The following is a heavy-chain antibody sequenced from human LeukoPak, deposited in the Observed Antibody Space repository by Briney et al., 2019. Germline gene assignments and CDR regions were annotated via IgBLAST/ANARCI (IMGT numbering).Heavy chain of an antibody. V-gene: IGHV3-53*01. Sequence: PGGSLRLSCAASGFTVSSNYMSWVRQAPGKGLEWVSVIYSGGSTYYADSVKGRFTISRDNSKNTLYLRMNSLRAEDTAVYYCARDLTATTYYMDVWGKGTTVTVSS. CDR2: IYSGGST. CDR1: GFTVSSNY. J-gene: IGHJ6*03. CDR3: ARDLTATTYYMDV. D-gene: IGHD5-12*01.